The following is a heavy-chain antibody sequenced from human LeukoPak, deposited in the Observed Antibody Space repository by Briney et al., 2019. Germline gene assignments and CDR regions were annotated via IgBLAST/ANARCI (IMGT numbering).Heavy chain of an antibody. J-gene: IGHJ4*02. V-gene: IGHV3-23*01. Sequence: VSAISGSGGSTYYADSVKGRFTISRDNSKNTLYLQMNSLRAEDTAVYYCARGYSSDWYFDCWGQGTLVTVSS. D-gene: IGHD6-25*01. CDR2: ISGSGGST. CDR3: ARGYSSDWYFDC.